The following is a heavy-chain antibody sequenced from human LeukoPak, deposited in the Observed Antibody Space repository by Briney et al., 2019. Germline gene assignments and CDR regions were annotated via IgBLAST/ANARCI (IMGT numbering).Heavy chain of an antibody. CDR3: TRDQEGSDY. V-gene: IGHV3-48*01. CDR2: ITRSSSAK. Sequence: GGSLRLSCVASGFTFSSYSMNWVRQAPGKGLEWVSYITRSSSAKFYADSVKGRFTISRDNAENLLYLQMNSLRAEDTAVYYCTRDQEGSDYWGQGTLVTVSS. J-gene: IGHJ4*02. CDR1: GFTFSSYS.